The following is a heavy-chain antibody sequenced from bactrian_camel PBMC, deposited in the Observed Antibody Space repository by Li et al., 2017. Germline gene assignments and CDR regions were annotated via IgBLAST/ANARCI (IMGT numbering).Heavy chain of an antibody. V-gene: IGHV3-2*01. J-gene: IGHJ6*01. CDR3: ATSLTDIWLRGFGY. D-gene: IGHD5*01. CDR2: IYNQNKYS. Sequence: HVQLVESGGGLVQPGGSLRLSCAASGFTSSTYVMYWVRQAPGKGLEWVASIYNQNKYSYYTDAVKGRFTISRDNLQMNSLKSEDTGLYYCATSLTDIWLRGFGYWGQGTQVTVS. CDR1: GFTSSTYV.